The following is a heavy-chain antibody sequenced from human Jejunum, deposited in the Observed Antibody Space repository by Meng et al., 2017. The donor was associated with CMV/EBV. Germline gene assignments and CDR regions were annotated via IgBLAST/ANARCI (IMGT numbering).Heavy chain of an antibody. CDR1: SHY. CDR2: MYFRGTT. V-gene: IGHV4-59*11. Sequence: SHYWTWIRQPPGKGLEWIGLMYFRGTTTYSPSLKSRVTISVDTSKNQFSLRLTSVTAADTAVYYRVRESRQYSSSAGYYYYGLDVWGQGTTVTVSS. D-gene: IGHD6-6*01. CDR3: VRESRQYSSSAGYYYYGLDV. J-gene: IGHJ6*02.